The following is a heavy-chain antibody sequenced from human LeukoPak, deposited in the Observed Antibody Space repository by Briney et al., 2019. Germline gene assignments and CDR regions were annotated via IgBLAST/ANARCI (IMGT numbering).Heavy chain of an antibody. CDR2: INWNGGST. V-gene: IGHV3-20*04. Sequence: GGSLRLSCVGSGFIFSSYDMGWVRQAPGKGLEWVSGINWNGGSTGYADSVKGRFTISRDNAKNSLYLQMNSLRAEDTALYYCARDSGKGYFHISFNYWGQGTLVTVSS. CDR3: ARDSGKGYFHISFNY. J-gene: IGHJ4*02. CDR1: GFIFSSYD. D-gene: IGHD1-14*01.